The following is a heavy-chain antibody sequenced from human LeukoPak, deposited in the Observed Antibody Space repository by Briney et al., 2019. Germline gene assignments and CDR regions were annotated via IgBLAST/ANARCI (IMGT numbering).Heavy chain of an antibody. V-gene: IGHV1-3*01. D-gene: IGHD3-10*01. CDR1: GYTFTSYA. CDR2: INAGNGNT. Sequence: ASVKVSCKASGYTFTSYAKHWVRQAPGQRLEWMGWINAGNGNTKYSQKLQGRVTMTTDTSTSTAYMELRSLKSDDTAVYYCASNVINFFDYWGQGTLVTVSS. J-gene: IGHJ4*02. CDR3: ASNVINFFDY.